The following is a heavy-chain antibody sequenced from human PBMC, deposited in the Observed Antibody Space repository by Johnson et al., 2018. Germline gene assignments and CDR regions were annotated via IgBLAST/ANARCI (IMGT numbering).Heavy chain of an antibody. V-gene: IGHV3-21*05. Sequence: VQLVQSGGGLVQPGGSLRLSCAASGFTFSSYSMNWVRQAPGKGLEWVSYISSSSSYIYYADSVKGRFTISRDNAKNSLYLQMNSRRAEDTAVYYCARAVGATGYGMDVWGQGTTVTVSS. D-gene: IGHD1-26*01. CDR2: ISSSSSYI. J-gene: IGHJ6*02. CDR1: GFTFSSYS. CDR3: ARAVGATGYGMDV.